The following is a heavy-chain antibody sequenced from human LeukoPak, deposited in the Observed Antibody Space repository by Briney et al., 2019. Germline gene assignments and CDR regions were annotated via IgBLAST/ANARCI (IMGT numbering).Heavy chain of an antibody. CDR1: GISFGDSA. CDR3: ARQIRTTTDYLDY. J-gene: IGHJ4*02. D-gene: IGHD4-17*01. CDR2: IRSKTYGGTT. V-gene: IGHV3-49*04. Sequence: GGTLSLSCTASGISFGDSAMTWVRQAPGKGLEWVGFIRSKTYGGTTEYAASVKGRFTISRDDSKSIAYLQMNSLKTEDTAVYYCARQIRTTTDYLDYWGQGTLVTVSS.